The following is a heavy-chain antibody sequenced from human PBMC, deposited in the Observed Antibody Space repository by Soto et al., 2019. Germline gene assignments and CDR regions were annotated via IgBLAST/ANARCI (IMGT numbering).Heavy chain of an antibody. Sequence: PGGSLRLSCAASGFTFSSYAMSWVRQAPGKGLEWVSAISGSGGSTYYADSVKGRFTISRDNTKNTLYLQMNSLRAEDTAVYYCAKDRIPGELPRRWPYWGQGTLVTVSS. CDR1: GFTFSSYA. CDR3: AKDRIPGELPRRWPY. J-gene: IGHJ4*02. D-gene: IGHD3-16*01. CDR2: ISGSGGST. V-gene: IGHV3-23*01.